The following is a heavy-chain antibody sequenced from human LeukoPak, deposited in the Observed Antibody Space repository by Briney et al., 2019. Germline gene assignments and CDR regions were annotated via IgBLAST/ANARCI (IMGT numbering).Heavy chain of an antibody. CDR3: TRVGYIDEGVDY. V-gene: IGHV3-7*04. CDR1: GFPFSSYW. D-gene: IGHD5-24*01. CDR2: IKQDGSKK. J-gene: IGHJ4*02. Sequence: GGSLRLSCVASGFPFSSYWMTWVRQAPGKGLEWVANIKQDGSKKSYVDSVKGRFTISRDNAKNSLYLQMNSLRAEDTAICYCTRVGYIDEGVDYWGQGTLVTVSS.